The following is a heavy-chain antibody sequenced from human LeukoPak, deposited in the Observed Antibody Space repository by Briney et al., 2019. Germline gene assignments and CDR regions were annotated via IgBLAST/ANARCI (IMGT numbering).Heavy chain of an antibody. CDR1: GFTFSDYY. D-gene: IGHD5-18*01. Sequence: PGGSLRLSCAASGFTFSDYYMSWIRQAPGKGLEWVSYISSSGSTIYYADSVKGRFTISRDNAKNSLYLQMNGLRAEDTAVYYCARARYSYGKNYFDYWGQGTLVTVSS. J-gene: IGHJ4*02. CDR2: ISSSGSTI. CDR3: ARARYSYGKNYFDY. V-gene: IGHV3-11*01.